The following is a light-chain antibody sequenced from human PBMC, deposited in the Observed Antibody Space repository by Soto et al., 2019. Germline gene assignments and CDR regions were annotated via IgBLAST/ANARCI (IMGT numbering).Light chain of an antibody. V-gene: IGKV3-20*01. CDR1: QCVSSSY. CDR3: QQYGGSPPFT. Sequence: EIVLTQSPGTLSLSPGERATLSCRASQCVSSSYLAWYQQKPGQAPRLLISGASSRATGIPDRFSGSGSGTDFTLTISSLEPEDFAVYYCQQYGGSPPFTFGPGTKVDIK. J-gene: IGKJ3*01. CDR2: GAS.